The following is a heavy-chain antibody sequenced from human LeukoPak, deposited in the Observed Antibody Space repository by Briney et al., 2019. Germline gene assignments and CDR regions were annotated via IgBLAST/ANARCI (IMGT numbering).Heavy chain of an antibody. CDR3: ARRRGT. CDR1: GESLSDYY. V-gene: IGHV4-34*01. Sequence: SETLSLTCAVYGESLSDYYWNWFRQPPGKGLEWIAEINPSGNTRYNPSLKSRVTISVYTSKNHFSLRLTSVTAADTAMYYCARRRGTWGQGTLVTVSS. CDR2: INPSGNT. D-gene: IGHD3-10*01. J-gene: IGHJ5*02.